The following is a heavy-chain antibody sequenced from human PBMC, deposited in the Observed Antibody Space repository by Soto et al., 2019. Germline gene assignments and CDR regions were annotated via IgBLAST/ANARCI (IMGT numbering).Heavy chain of an antibody. Sequence: SVKIYSKTSGGTVSSYTIRWLRQAKKKGLEWMGRIIPILGIANYAQKFQGRVTITADKSTSTAYMELSSLRSEDTAVYYCARPTYYYASGRFGKPHDAFDIWGQGTMVTVSS. D-gene: IGHD3-10*01. CDR3: ARPTYYYASGRFGKPHDAFDI. J-gene: IGHJ3*02. CDR2: IIPILGIA. CDR1: GGTVSSYT. V-gene: IGHV1-69*02.